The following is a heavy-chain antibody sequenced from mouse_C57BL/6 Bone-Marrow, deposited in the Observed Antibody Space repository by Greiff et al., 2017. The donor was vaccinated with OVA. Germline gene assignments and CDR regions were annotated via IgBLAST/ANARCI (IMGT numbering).Heavy chain of an antibody. V-gene: IGHV1-7*01. J-gene: IGHJ3*01. Sequence: VHLVESGAELAKPGASVKLSCKASGYTFTSYWMHWVKQRPGQGLEWIGYINPSSGYTKYNQKFKDKATLTADKSSSTAYMQLSSLTYEDSAVYYCATGNVSAWFAYWGQGTLVTVSA. CDR1: GYTFTSYW. CDR2: INPSSGYT. CDR3: ATGNVSAWFAY. D-gene: IGHD4-1*01.